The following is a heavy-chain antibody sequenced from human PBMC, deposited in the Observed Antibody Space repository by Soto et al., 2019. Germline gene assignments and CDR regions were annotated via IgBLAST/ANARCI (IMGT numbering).Heavy chain of an antibody. Sequence: QVQLVESGGGVVQPGRSLRLSCAASGFTFSDYGMHWVRQAPGKGLEWVAVISYDGSTKYYADSVKGRFTISRDNSKNTLYLQMNSLRAEDTAVYYCAKVLSLIAAAVFSPLRYWGQGTLVTVSS. D-gene: IGHD6-13*01. J-gene: IGHJ4*02. CDR1: GFTFSDYG. CDR3: AKVLSLIAAAVFSPLRY. V-gene: IGHV3-30*18. CDR2: ISYDGSTK.